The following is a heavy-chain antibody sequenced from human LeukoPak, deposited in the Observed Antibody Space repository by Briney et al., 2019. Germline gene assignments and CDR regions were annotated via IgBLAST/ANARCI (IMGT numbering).Heavy chain of an antibody. CDR1: GFTFSSYE. J-gene: IGHJ4*02. V-gene: IGHV3-23*01. D-gene: IGHD5-18*01. CDR2: ISGNGAST. Sequence: GGSLRLSCAASGFTFSSYEMNWVRQAPGKGLECVSAISGNGASTYYADSVKGRFTISRDNSKNTLYLQVDSLRAEDTAVYYCARDDGYSYGFDYWGQGTLVTVSS. CDR3: ARDDGYSYGFDY.